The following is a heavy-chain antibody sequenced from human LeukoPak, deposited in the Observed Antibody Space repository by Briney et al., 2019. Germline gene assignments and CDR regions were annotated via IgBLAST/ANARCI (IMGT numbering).Heavy chain of an antibody. CDR2: ISSSGSTI. D-gene: IGHD2-15*01. CDR3: ARRLMYCSGGSCYSIWFDP. V-gene: IGHV3-11*01. J-gene: IGHJ5*02. CDR1: GFNFSDYY. Sequence: GGSLRLSCAVSGFNFSDYYMSWIRQAPGKGLEWVSYISSSGSTIYYADSVKGRFTISRDNAKNSLYLQMNSLRPEDTAVYYCARRLMYCSGGSCYSIWFDPWGQGTLVTVSS.